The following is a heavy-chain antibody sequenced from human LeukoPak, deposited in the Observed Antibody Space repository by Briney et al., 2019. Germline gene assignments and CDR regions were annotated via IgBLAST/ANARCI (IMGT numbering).Heavy chain of an antibody. V-gene: IGHV4-59*12. CDR2: IYYSGST. CDR1: GGSISSYY. CDR3: ARVLYSGYDDWFDP. D-gene: IGHD5-12*01. J-gene: IGHJ5*02. Sequence: PSETLSLTRTVSGGSISSYYWSWIRQPPGKGLEWIGYIYYSGSTNYNPSLKSRVTMSVDTSKNQFSLKLSSVTAADTAVYYCARVLYSGYDDWFDPWGQGTLVTVSS.